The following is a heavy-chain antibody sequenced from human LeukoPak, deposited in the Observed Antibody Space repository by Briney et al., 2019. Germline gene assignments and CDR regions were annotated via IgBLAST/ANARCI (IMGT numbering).Heavy chain of an antibody. J-gene: IGHJ4*02. Sequence: PSETLSLTCAVSGGSFSGYYCWIRQPPGKGLEWIGAINHRGVTNYSPSLKSRVTISVDMSKNQFSLKLTSVAAADTAVYYCASGPGTSMVRGVSPKYWGQGTLVTVSS. CDR3: ASGPGTSMVRGVSPKY. D-gene: IGHD3-10*01. CDR2: INHRGVT. V-gene: IGHV4-34*01. CDR1: GGSFSGYY.